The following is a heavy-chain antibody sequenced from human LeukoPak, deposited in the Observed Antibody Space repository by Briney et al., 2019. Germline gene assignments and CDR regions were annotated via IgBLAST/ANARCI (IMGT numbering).Heavy chain of an antibody. J-gene: IGHJ3*02. Sequence: GGSLRLSCAASGFTFNNYPMHWVRQAPGKGLEYVSGIISHGGSTFYADSVKGRFIISRDNSKNTLYLQMNSVRTEDTAEYYCAKDHENWRWLDIWGQGTMVTVSS. CDR2: IISHGGST. CDR1: GFTFNNYP. V-gene: IGHV3-64*02. D-gene: IGHD5-24*01. CDR3: AKDHENWRWLDI.